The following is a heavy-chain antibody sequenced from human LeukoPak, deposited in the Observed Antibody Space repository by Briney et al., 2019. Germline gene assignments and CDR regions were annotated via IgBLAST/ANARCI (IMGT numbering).Heavy chain of an antibody. CDR2: ISSSSSYI. D-gene: IGHD6-6*01. Sequence: GGSLRLSCAASGFTFSSYSMNWVRQAPGKGLEWVSSISSSSSYIYYADSVKGRFAISRDNAKNSLYLQMNSLRAEDTAVYYCARDSIAAPIWGFDYWGQGTLVTVSS. CDR3: ARDSIAAPIWGFDY. J-gene: IGHJ4*02. V-gene: IGHV3-21*01. CDR1: GFTFSSYS.